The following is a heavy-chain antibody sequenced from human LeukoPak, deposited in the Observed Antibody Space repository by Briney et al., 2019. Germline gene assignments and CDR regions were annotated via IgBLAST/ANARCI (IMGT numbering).Heavy chain of an antibody. CDR2: IYHSGST. CDR1: GASISSSTDY. V-gene: IGHV4-39*07. Sequence: PSETLSLTCTVSGASISSSTDYWGWIRQPPGKGLEWIGSIYHSGSTYYNPSLKSRVTISVDTSKNQFSLKLSSVTAADTAVYYCARDLGTAIAIDYWGQGTLVTVPS. CDR3: ARDLGTAIAIDY. D-gene: IGHD2-21*01. J-gene: IGHJ4*02.